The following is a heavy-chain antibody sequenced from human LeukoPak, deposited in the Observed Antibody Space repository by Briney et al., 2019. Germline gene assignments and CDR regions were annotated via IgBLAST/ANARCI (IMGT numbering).Heavy chain of an antibody. V-gene: IGHV4-4*07. CDR3: ARGSPINWNPFDY. Sequence: PSETLSLTCTVSGGSISTYYWTWIRQPAGKGLEWIGRFYASGSTDYNPSLKSRVTMSVDTSKNQLSLKLSSVTAADAAVYYCARGSPINWNPFDYWGQGTLVTVSS. D-gene: IGHD1-20*01. CDR2: FYASGST. J-gene: IGHJ4*02. CDR1: GGSISTYY.